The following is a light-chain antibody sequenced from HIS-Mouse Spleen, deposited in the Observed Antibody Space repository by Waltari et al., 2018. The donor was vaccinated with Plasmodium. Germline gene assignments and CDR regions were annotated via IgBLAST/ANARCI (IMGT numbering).Light chain of an antibody. CDR2: AAS. Sequence: AIRMTQSPSSFSASTGDRVTITCRASQGISSYLAWYQQKPGKAPKLLIYAASTLQSGVPSRFSGSGSGTDFTLTISCLQSEDLATYYCQQYYSYPLTCGGGTKVEIK. CDR1: QGISSY. CDR3: QQYYSYPLT. J-gene: IGKJ4*01. V-gene: IGKV1-8*01.